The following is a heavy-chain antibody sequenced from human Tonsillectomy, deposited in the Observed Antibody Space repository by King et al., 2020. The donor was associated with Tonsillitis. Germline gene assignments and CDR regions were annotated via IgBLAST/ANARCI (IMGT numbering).Heavy chain of an antibody. CDR1: GFIFSSYE. V-gene: IGHV3-48*03. J-gene: IGHJ3*02. CDR3: AREPRLLWFGEITPGAFDI. CDR2: ISSSGSTI. Sequence: VQLVESGGGLVQPGGSLRLSCAASGFIFSSYEMNWVRQAPGKGLEWVSYISSSGSTIHYADSVKGRFTISRDNPKNSLHLQMNSLIAEDTAVYYCAREPRLLWFGEITPGAFDIWGQGTMVTVSS. D-gene: IGHD3-10*01.